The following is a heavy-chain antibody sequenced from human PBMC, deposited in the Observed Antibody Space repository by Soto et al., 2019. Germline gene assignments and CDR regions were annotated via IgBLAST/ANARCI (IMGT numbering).Heavy chain of an antibody. CDR3: ERDQKWVRVALLRGLIIPFDY. V-gene: IGHV1-18*01. CDR2: ISAYNGNT. J-gene: IGHJ4*02. D-gene: IGHD3-10*01. CDR1: GYAFADSG. Sequence: QVQLVQSGPEVKKPGASVKVSCKASGYAFADSGISWVRQAPGQGLEWLGWISAYNGNTNYAQKVQGRVTMTRDTSTSTAYMELRSLRSDDTAVYYCERDQKWVRVALLRGLIIPFDYWGQGTLVTVSS.